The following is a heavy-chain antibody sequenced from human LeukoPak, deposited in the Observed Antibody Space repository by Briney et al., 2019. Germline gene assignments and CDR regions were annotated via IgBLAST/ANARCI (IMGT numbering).Heavy chain of an antibody. V-gene: IGHV3-23*01. CDR3: AKGSLHYYDSSGYYLLDY. J-gene: IGHJ4*02. CDR2: ISGSGGST. D-gene: IGHD3-22*01. Sequence: GGSLRLSCAASGFTFSSYAMSWVRQAPGKGLEWVSAISGSGGSTYYADSVKGRFTISRDNSKNTLYLQMNSLRAEDTAVYYCAKGSLHYYDSSGYYLLDYWGQGTLVTVSS. CDR1: GFTFSSYA.